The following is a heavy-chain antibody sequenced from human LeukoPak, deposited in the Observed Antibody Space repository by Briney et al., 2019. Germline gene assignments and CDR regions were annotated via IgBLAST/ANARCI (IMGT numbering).Heavy chain of an antibody. Sequence: GGSLRLSCAASGFTFSSYSMNWVRQAPGKGLEWVSSISSSSSYIYYADSVKGRFTISRDNAKNTLCLQMNSLRDEDTAVYYCARVAVTTWDFDYWGQGTLVTVSS. D-gene: IGHD4-11*01. J-gene: IGHJ4*02. CDR1: GFTFSSYS. CDR3: ARVAVTTWDFDY. CDR2: ISSSSSYI. V-gene: IGHV3-21*01.